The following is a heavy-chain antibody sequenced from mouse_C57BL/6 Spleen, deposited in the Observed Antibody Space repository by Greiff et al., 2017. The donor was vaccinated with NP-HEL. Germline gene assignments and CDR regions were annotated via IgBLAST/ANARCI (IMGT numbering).Heavy chain of an antibody. D-gene: IGHD1-1*01. J-gene: IGHJ4*01. V-gene: IGHV3-6*01. CDR3: ARGGYYGSPLYYAMDY. CDR1: GYSITSGYY. CDR2: ISYDGSN. Sequence: EVQLVESGPGLVKPSQSLSLTCSVTGYSITSGYYWNWIRQFPGNKLEWMGYISYDGSNNYNPSLKNRISITRDTSKNQFFLKLNSVTTEDTATYYCARGGYYGSPLYYAMDYWGQGTSVTVSS.